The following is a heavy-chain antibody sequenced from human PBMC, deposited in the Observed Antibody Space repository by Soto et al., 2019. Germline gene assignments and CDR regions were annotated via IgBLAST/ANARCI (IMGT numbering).Heavy chain of an antibody. CDR2: IKRLSNGGIT. Sequence: ELQLVESGGCLVRPGGSLRLSCAASGFTFSNAWMAWVRQAPGKGLEWVGRIKRLSNGGITEYAAPVKGRFSISRKDSKITVHLQMDRLITEGTAVYYWGTDWGRDWGQGTLVTVSS. CDR1: GFTFSNAW. D-gene: IGHD3-16*01. V-gene: IGHV3-15*01. J-gene: IGHJ4*02. CDR3: GTDWGRD.